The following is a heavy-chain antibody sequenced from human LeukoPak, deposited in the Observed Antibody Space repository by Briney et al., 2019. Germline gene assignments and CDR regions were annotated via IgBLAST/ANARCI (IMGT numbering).Heavy chain of an antibody. Sequence: GGSLRLSCEASGFSFTNTWMSWVRQAPGKGLEWVGRVKSKADDGTTDYAAPVQGRFTISRDDSKNTLSLQMNSLKTKDTAVYYCATEGGSGSYYGDDAFDMWGQGTMVTVSS. J-gene: IGHJ3*02. CDR2: VKSKADDGTT. CDR1: GFSFTNTW. V-gene: IGHV3-15*01. D-gene: IGHD3-10*01. CDR3: ATEGGSGSYYGDDAFDM.